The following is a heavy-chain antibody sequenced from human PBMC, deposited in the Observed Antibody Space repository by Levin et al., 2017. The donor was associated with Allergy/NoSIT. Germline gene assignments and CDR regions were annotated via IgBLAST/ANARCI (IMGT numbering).Heavy chain of an antibody. D-gene: IGHD2-15*01. CDR1: GYTFTSYF. Sequence: RASVKVSCKASGYTFTSYFLHWVRQAPGQGLQWMGLINPSGVITSYAQKFQGRVTMTSDTSTSTVYMELGSLRSDDTAVYFCTREGGGRYCGGGSCGLDYWGQGSLVTVSS. CDR3: TREGGGRYCGGGSCGLDY. CDR2: INPSGVIT. J-gene: IGHJ4*02. V-gene: IGHV1-46*03.